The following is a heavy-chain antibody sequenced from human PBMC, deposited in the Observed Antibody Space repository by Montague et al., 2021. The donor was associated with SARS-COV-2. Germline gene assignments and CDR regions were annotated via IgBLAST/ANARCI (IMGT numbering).Heavy chain of an antibody. Sequence: PALVKPTQTLTLTCTFSGFSLSTNGVGVGWIRQPPGKALEWLALIYWDDDKRYSPSLKSRLTITKDTSKNQVVLTMTNMDPVDTATYYCAHRLARHYDTRAYLWCPFDYWGQGTLVTVSS. CDR3: AHRLARHYDTRAYLWCPFDY. J-gene: IGHJ4*02. D-gene: IGHD3-22*01. CDR2: IYWDDDK. CDR1: GFSLSTNGVG. V-gene: IGHV2-5*02.